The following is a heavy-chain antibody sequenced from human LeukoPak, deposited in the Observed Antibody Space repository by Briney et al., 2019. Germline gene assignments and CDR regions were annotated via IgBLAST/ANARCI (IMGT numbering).Heavy chain of an antibody. V-gene: IGHV1-2*02. J-gene: IGHJ6*04. CDR1: GYTFTGYY. Sequence: ASVKVSCKASGYTFTGYYMHWVRQAPGQGLEWMGWINPNSGGTNYAQKFQGRITMTRDTSISTAYMELSRLRSDDTAVYYCARDQVTYYYDSSGYNGVDVWGKGTTVTVSS. CDR2: INPNSGGT. D-gene: IGHD3-22*01. CDR3: ARDQVTYYYDSSGYNGVDV.